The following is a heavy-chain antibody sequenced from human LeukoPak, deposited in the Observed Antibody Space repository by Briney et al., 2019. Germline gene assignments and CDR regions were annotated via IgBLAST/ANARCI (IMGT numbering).Heavy chain of an antibody. CDR1: GGSISSYY. CDR3: ARHYDYSNYEGVLVRFYGMDV. J-gene: IGHJ6*02. V-gene: IGHV4-59*08. CDR2: IYYSGST. D-gene: IGHD4-11*01. Sequence: SETLSLTCTVSGGSISSYYWSWIRQPPGKGLEWIGYIYYSGSTNYNPSLKSRVTISVDTSKNQFSLKLSSVTAADTAVYYCARHYDYSNYEGVLVRFYGMDVWGQGTTVTVSS.